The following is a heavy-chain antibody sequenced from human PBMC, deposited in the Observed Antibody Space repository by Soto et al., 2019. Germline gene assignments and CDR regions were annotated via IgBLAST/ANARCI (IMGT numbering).Heavy chain of an antibody. CDR1: GGSISSYY. V-gene: IGHV4-59*01. CDR3: ARGGSWLDAFDS. J-gene: IGHJ3*02. Sequence: SETLSLTCTVSGGSISSYYWSWIRQPPGKGLEWIGYIYYSGSTNYNPSLKSRVTISVDTSKNQFSLKLSSVTAADTAVYYCARGGSWLDAFDSWGQGTMVTVSS. D-gene: IGHD6-13*01. CDR2: IYYSGST.